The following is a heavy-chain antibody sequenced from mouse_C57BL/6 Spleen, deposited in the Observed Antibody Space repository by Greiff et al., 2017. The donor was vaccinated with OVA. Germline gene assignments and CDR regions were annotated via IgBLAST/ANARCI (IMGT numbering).Heavy chain of an antibody. D-gene: IGHD3-2*02. CDR1: GYAFSSSW. J-gene: IGHJ4*01. Sequence: QVHVKQSGPELVKPGASVKISCKASGYAFSSSWMNWVKQRPGKGLEWIGRIYPGDGDTNYNGKFKGKATLTADKSSSTAYMQLSSLTSEDSAVYFCARLKTAQAGYYAMDYWGQGTSVTVSS. CDR2: IYPGDGDT. CDR3: ARLKTAQAGYYAMDY. V-gene: IGHV1-82*01.